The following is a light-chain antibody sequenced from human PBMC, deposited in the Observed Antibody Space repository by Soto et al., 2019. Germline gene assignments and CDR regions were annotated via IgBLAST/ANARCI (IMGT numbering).Light chain of an antibody. CDR2: GAS. Sequence: EIVLTQSPGTLSLSPGERATLSCRASQSVSCSFLAWFQQRPGQAPGLLIYGASTRATGIPDRFSGSGSGTDFTLTISRLEPEDFAVYYCQQYDTSPYTFGQGTKLEIK. CDR1: QSVSCSF. CDR3: QQYDTSPYT. J-gene: IGKJ2*01. V-gene: IGKV3-20*01.